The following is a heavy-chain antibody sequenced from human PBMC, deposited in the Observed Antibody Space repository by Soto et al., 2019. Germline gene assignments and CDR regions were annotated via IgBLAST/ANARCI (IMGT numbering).Heavy chain of an antibody. V-gene: IGHV2-70*11. CDR1: GISLSTSGMC. J-gene: IGHJ4*02. CDR2: IDSDDDK. D-gene: IGHD5-12*01. CDR3: ARIQPNNNGYASFDH. Sequence: SGPTLVNPTQTLTLTCTFSGISLSTSGMCVSWIRQPPGKAMEWLARIDSDDDKYNSTSLKTRLTIYMDTSKNKEDHTMTNMKPVATASYSCARIQPNNNGYASFDHWGQGTLVTVSS.